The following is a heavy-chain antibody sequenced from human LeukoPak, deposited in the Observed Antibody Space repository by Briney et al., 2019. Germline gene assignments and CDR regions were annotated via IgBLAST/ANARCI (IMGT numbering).Heavy chain of an antibody. Sequence: GESLKISCKASAYAFTAHWIAWVRQMPGKGLEWMGTIYPADSDTRYSPSFQGQVTISADKYITTAYLQWSSLKTSDSAMYYCARAKFCSGSNCPTWSFDVGSRGSLVIVSS. CDR3: ARAKFCSGSNCPTWSFDV. J-gene: IGHJ2*01. CDR2: IYPADSDT. CDR1: AYAFTAHW. V-gene: IGHV5-51*01. D-gene: IGHD2-15*01.